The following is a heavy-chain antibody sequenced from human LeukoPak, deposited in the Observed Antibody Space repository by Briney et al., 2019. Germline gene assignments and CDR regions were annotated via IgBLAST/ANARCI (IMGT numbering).Heavy chain of an antibody. D-gene: IGHD2-21*01. CDR1: GYTFTSYA. Sequence: ASVKVSCKASGYTFTSYAMNWVRQAPGQGLEWMGWIIPNSGGTNYAQKFQGRVIMTRDTSISTAYMELSSLRFDDTAVYYCARENSGAFDIWGQGTLVTVSS. CDR2: IIPNSGGT. J-gene: IGHJ3*02. V-gene: IGHV1-2*02. CDR3: ARENSGAFDI.